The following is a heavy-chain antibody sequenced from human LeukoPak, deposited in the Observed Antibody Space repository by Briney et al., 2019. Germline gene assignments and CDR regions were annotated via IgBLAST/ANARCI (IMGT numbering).Heavy chain of an antibody. CDR2: ISGSGGST. D-gene: IGHD6-13*01. CDR3: AKDSGFSSSWQLGY. CDR1: GFTFSSYA. J-gene: IGHJ4*02. V-gene: IGHV3-23*01. Sequence: GGSLRLSCAASGFTFSSYAMSWVRQAPGKGLEWVSAISGSGGSTYYADSVKGRFTISRDNSKNTLYLQMNSLRAEDTAVYYCAKDSGFSSSWQLGYWGQGTLVTVSS.